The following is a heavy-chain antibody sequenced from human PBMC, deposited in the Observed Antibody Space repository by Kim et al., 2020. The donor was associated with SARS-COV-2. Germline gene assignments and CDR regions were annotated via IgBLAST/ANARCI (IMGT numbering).Heavy chain of an antibody. V-gene: IGHV3-30*04. CDR1: RFTFSTYA. J-gene: IGHJ5*02. CDR3: ARASLVGPTYWFDP. D-gene: IGHD1-26*01. Sequence: GGSLRLSCAASRFTFSTYAMLWVRQAPGKWLEWVAVISYDGNHKYYADSVKGRFTISRDNSKNTLYLQMNSLRADDTAVYYCARASLVGPTYWFDPWGQGTLVTVSS. CDR2: ISYDGNHK.